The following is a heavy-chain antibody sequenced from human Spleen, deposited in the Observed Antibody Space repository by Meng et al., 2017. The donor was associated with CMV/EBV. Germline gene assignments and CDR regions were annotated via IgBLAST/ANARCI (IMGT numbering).Heavy chain of an antibody. V-gene: IGHV3-30*02. D-gene: IGHD2-15*01. Sequence: GESLKISCTGSGLTFSSSAMHWVRQAPGKGLEWVGFTRFDQSNRQYADSVKGRFTISRDNSKNTLYLQTNSLTFEDTAVYYCAKIREDYQKPGVYFDSWGQGTLVTVSS. J-gene: IGHJ4*02. CDR1: GLTFSSSA. CDR2: TRFDQSNR. CDR3: AKIREDYQKPGVYFDS.